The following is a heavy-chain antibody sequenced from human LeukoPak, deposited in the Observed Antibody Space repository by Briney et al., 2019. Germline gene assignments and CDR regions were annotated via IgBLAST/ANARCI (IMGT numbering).Heavy chain of an antibody. D-gene: IGHD1-26*01. CDR2: VSSSGSTI. Sequence: GGSLRLSCAASGFTFSSYEMNWVRQAPGKGLEWVSYVSSSGSTIYYADSVKGRFTISRDNAKNSLYLQMNSLRAEDTAVYYCARDLHRWELPDYWGQGTLVTVSS. J-gene: IGHJ4*02. CDR3: ARDLHRWELPDY. V-gene: IGHV3-48*03. CDR1: GFTFSSYE.